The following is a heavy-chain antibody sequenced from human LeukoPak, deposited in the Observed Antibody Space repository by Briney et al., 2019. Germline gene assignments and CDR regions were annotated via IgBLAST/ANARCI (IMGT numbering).Heavy chain of an antibody. D-gene: IGHD5/OR15-5a*01. Sequence: SETLSLTCTVSGDSISSGGFYWSWIRQHPGKGLEWFGYISYSGSTYYSPSLKRRLTISVDTSKNQFSLKLSSVTAADTAVYYCARMSTTELVIDSWGQGTLVTVSS. V-gene: IGHV4-31*03. CDR2: ISYSGST. CDR1: GDSISSGGFY. J-gene: IGHJ4*02. CDR3: ARMSTTELVIDS.